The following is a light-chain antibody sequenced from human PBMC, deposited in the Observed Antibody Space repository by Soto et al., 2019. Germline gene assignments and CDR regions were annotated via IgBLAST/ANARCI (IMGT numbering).Light chain of an antibody. Sequence: EIVMTQSPATLSVSPGERATLSCRASHSVRSSLAWYQQKPGQAPRPLIHGASTRATGIPGRFSGSGSGTEFTLIISSLQSEDFAVYYCQQYNEWPETFGHGTKVDIK. CDR3: QQYNEWPET. CDR2: GAS. V-gene: IGKV3-15*01. CDR1: HSVRSS. J-gene: IGKJ1*01.